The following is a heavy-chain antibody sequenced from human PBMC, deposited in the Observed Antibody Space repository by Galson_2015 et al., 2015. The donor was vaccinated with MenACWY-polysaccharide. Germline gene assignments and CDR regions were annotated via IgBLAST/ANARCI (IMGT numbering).Heavy chain of an antibody. CDR3: ALYNWNDKGGALDI. D-gene: IGHD1-1*01. CDR2: ISASSSAI. V-gene: IGHV3-48*02. CDR1: GFAFSGYR. Sequence: SLRLSCAASGFAFSGYRLNWVRQTPGKGLERVSYISASSSAIYYADSVKGRFTISRDNAKKSLYLQMNSLRDEDTAVYYCALYNWNDKGGALDIWGRGTMVTVSS. J-gene: IGHJ3*02.